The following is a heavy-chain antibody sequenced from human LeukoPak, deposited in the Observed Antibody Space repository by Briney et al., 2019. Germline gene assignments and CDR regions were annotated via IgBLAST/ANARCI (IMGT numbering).Heavy chain of an antibody. D-gene: IGHD2-15*01. Sequence: GGSLRLSCAASGFTFSSYGMHWVRQAPGKGLEWVAIIWYDGSNKYYADSVKGRFTISRDNSKNTLYLQMNSLRAEDTAVYYCARDGGIVVGQYYFDYWGQGTLVTVSS. J-gene: IGHJ4*02. CDR2: IWYDGSNK. CDR3: ARDGGIVVGQYYFDY. CDR1: GFTFSSYG. V-gene: IGHV3-33*01.